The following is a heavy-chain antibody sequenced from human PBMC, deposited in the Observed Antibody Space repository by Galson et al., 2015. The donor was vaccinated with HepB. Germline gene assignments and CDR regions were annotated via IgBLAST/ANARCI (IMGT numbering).Heavy chain of an antibody. J-gene: IGHJ4*02. Sequence: SVKVSCKASGYTFTNYAMNWVRQAPAQGLEWMGWINTNTGNPTYAQDLRGRFVFSLDTSVSTAYLQISSLKAEDTAVYYCARAARFGELLYVDYWGQGTLVTVSS. CDR3: ARAARFGELLYVDY. V-gene: IGHV7-4-1*02. CDR2: INTNTGNP. CDR1: GYTFTNYA. D-gene: IGHD3-10*01.